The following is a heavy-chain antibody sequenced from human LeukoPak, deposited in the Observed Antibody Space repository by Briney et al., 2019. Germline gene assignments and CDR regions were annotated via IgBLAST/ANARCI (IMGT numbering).Heavy chain of an antibody. CDR3: ARDLSEVRGVITNWFDP. Sequence: ASVKVSCKASGYTFTGYYMHWVRQAPGQGLEWMGWINPNSGGTNYAQEFQGRVTMTRDTSISTAYMELSRLRSDDTAVYYCARDLSEVRGVITNWFDPWGQGTLVTVSS. D-gene: IGHD3-10*01. J-gene: IGHJ5*02. V-gene: IGHV1-2*02. CDR1: GYTFTGYY. CDR2: INPNSGGT.